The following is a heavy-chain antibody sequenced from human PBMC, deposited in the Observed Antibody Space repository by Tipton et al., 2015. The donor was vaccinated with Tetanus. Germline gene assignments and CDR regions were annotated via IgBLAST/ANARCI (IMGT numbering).Heavy chain of an antibody. CDR2: IYYSWST. J-gene: IGHJ6*03. D-gene: IGHD2-2*01. Sequence: TLSLTCSVSGDSIRSEDYYWGWIRQSPGKGLEWLGYIYYSWSTYNNPSLKSRVSISLDASKNQFSLSLNSVTAADSATYYCARLTCSSPSCYYYSYYYVDVWGTGTAVAVSS. CDR1: GDSIRSEDYY. V-gene: IGHV4-30-4*02. CDR3: ARLTCSSPSCYYYSYYYVDV.